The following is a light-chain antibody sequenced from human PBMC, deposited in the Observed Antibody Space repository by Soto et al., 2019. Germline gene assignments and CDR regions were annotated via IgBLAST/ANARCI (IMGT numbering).Light chain of an antibody. CDR2: AAS. V-gene: IGKV1-8*01. CDR1: QGISSY. Sequence: AIRMTQSPSSLSASTGDRVTITCRASQGISSYLAWYQQKPGKAPKLLIYAASTLQSGVPSRFSGSGSGTDFTLTISCLQSEDFATYYCQQYYSYPFTXXX. J-gene: IGKJ3*01. CDR3: QQYYSYPFT.